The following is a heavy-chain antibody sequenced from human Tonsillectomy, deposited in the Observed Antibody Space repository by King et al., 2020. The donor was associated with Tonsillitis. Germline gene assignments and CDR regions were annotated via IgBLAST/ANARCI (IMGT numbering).Heavy chain of an antibody. CDR1: GGSISSGGYS. CDR2: IYHSGST. D-gene: IGHD3-22*01. J-gene: IGHJ5*02. Sequence: QLQESGSGLVKPSQTLSLTCAVSGGSISSGGYSWSWIRQPPGKGLEWIGYIYHSGSTYYNPSLKSRVTISVDRSKNQFSLKLSSVTAADTAVYYCARTYYYDSSGYSVGWFDPRGQGTLVTVSS. V-gene: IGHV4-30-2*01. CDR3: ARTYYYDSSGYSVGWFDP.